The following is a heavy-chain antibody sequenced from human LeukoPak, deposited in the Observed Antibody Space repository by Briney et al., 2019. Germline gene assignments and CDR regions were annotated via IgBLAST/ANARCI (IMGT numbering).Heavy chain of an antibody. V-gene: IGHV1-69*13. J-gene: IGHJ4*02. CDR3: ARGSSRIAALSEFDY. CDR1: GGTFSSYA. D-gene: IGHD6-6*01. CDR2: IVPIFGTA. Sequence: SVKVSCKASGGTFSSYAISRVRQAPGQGLEWMGGIVPIFGTANYAQKFQGRVTITADESTSTAYMELSSLRSEDTAVYYCARGSSRIAALSEFDYWGQGTLVTVPS.